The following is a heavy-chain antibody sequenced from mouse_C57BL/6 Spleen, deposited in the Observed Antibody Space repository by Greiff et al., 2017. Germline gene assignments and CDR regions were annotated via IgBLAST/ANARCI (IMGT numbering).Heavy chain of an antibody. D-gene: IGHD2-2*01. CDR3: ERGYGYDRGLFDY. V-gene: IGHV1-47*01. CDR1: GYTFTTYP. Sequence: VKLMESGAELVKPGASVKMSCKASGYTFTTYPIEWMKQNHGKSLEWIGNFHPYNDDTKYNEKFKGKATLTVEKSSSTVYLELSRLTSDDSAVYYCERGYGYDRGLFDYWGQGTTLTVSS. J-gene: IGHJ2*01. CDR2: FHPYNDDT.